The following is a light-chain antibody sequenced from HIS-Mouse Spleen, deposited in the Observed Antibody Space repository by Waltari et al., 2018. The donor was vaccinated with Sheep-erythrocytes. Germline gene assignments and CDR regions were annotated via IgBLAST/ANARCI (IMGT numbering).Light chain of an antibody. CDR1: SIDVGGYND. Sequence: QSALTQPRSVSGSPGQSVTISCTGTSIDVGGYNDVSWYPQHPGKAPKLMIYDYSKRPSGVPDRFSGSKSGNTASLTISGLQAEDEADYYCCSYAGSYNHVFATGTKVTVL. V-gene: IGLV2-11*01. CDR2: DYS. CDR3: CSYAGSYNHV. J-gene: IGLJ1*01.